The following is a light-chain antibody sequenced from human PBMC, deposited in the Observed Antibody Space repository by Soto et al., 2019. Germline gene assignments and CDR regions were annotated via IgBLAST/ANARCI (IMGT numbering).Light chain of an antibody. CDR2: EAS. J-gene: IGKJ3*01. Sequence: DIQMTQSPSPLSASVGDRVYITCRTSQSISSYLNWYQAKPGKAPKLLIYEASTLESGVPSRFSGRRSVTVFTPTIVSLQPEDSATYYCQQSYGPPPFTFGPGTRVNI. CDR3: QQSYGPPPFT. CDR1: QSISSY. V-gene: IGKV1-39*01.